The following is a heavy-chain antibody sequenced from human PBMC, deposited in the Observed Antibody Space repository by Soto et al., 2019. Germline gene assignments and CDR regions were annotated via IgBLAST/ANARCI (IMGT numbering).Heavy chain of an antibody. CDR3: ASFSVQWMVRGAFDI. D-gene: IGHD6-19*01. Sequence: ASVKVSCKASGYTFTSYGISWVRQAPGQGLEWMGWISAYNGNTNYAQKLQGRVTMTTDTSTSTAYMELRSLRSDDKAVYYCASFSVQWMVRGAFDICGQRTMVPVS. CDR1: GYTFTSYG. CDR2: ISAYNGNT. J-gene: IGHJ3*02. V-gene: IGHV1-18*01.